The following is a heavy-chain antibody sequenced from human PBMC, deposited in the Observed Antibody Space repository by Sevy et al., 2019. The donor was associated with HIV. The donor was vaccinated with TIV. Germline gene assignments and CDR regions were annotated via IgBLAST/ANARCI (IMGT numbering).Heavy chain of an antibody. V-gene: IGHV4-59*13. D-gene: IGHD1-26*01. CDR1: GDSISRYY. Sequence: ETLSLTCTVSGDSISRYYWSWLRQSPGNRLEWIGYISYSGNTIYNPALKSRVSLSIDTSKNQFSLNLASMNAADTAVYYCARERTSGSYLDYWGRGTLVTVSS. CDR3: ARERTSGSYLDY. CDR2: ISYSGNT. J-gene: IGHJ4*02.